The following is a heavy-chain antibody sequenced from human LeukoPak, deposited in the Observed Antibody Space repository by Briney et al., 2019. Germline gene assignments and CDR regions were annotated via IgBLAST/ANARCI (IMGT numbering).Heavy chain of an antibody. Sequence: SETLSLTCTVSGGSISSSSYYWGWIRQPPGKGLEWIGSIYYSGSTYYNPSLKSRVTISVDTSKNQFSLKLSSVTAADTAVYYCATQAYITMVRGVITQFDYWGQGTLVTVSS. V-gene: IGHV4-39*01. D-gene: IGHD3-10*01. CDR1: GGSISSSSYY. CDR2: IYYSGST. CDR3: ATQAYITMVRGVITQFDY. J-gene: IGHJ4*02.